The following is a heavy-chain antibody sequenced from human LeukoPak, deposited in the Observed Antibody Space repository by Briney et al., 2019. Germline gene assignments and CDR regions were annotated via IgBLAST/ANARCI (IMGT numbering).Heavy chain of an antibody. Sequence: SETLSLTCTVSGGSISSYYWSWIRQPPGKGLEWIGYIYYSGSTNYNPSLKSRVTISVDTSKNQSSLKLSSVTAADTAVYYCARARSYCGGDCYSSPYFDYWGQGTLVTVSS. CDR3: ARARSYCGGDCYSSPYFDY. CDR2: IYYSGST. D-gene: IGHD2-21*02. J-gene: IGHJ4*02. V-gene: IGHV4-59*01. CDR1: GGSISSYY.